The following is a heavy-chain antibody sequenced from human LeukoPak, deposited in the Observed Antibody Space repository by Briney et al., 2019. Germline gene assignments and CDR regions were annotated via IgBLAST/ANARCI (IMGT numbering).Heavy chain of an antibody. Sequence: ASVKVSCKASGYTFTSYGISWVRQAPGQGLEWMGWISAYNGNTNYAQKLQGRVTMTTDTSTSTAYMELSSLRSEDTAVYYCASFGDSSGYGSDAFDIWGQGTMVTVSS. CDR2: ISAYNGNT. V-gene: IGHV1-18*01. CDR1: GYTFTSYG. J-gene: IGHJ3*02. CDR3: ASFGDSSGYGSDAFDI. D-gene: IGHD3-22*01.